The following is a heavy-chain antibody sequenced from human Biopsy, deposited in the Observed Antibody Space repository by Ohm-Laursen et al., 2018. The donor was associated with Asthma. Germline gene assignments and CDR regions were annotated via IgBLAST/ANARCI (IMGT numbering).Heavy chain of an antibody. D-gene: IGHD5-12*01. V-gene: IGHV3-33*01. J-gene: IGHJ6*02. CDR1: GFTFSSYG. CDR2: IWYDGGNK. Sequence: SLRLSCAASGFTFSSYGMHWVRQAPGKGLEWVAVIWYDGGNKYYADSVKGRFIISRDNSKNTLYLQMNSLRAEGTAVYYCARDIVATMIGYYYYGMDVWGQGTTVTVSS. CDR3: ARDIVATMIGYYYYGMDV.